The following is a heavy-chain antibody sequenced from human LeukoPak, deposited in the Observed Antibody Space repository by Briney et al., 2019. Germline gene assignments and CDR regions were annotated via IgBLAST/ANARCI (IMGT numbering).Heavy chain of an antibody. CDR2: ISSSSSYI. CDR1: GFTFSSYG. Sequence: NPGGSLRLPCAASGFTFSSYGMSWVRQAPGKGLEWVSSISSSSSYIYYADSLKGRFTISRDNAKNSLYLLMNSLRAEDTAVYYCAKDVLYYYGSGSAYYFDYWGQGTLVTDSS. J-gene: IGHJ4*02. V-gene: IGHV3-21*04. D-gene: IGHD3-10*01. CDR3: AKDVLYYYGSGSAYYFDY.